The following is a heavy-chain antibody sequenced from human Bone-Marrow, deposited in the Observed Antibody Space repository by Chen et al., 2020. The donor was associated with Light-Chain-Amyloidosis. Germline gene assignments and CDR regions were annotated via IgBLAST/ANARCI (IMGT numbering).Heavy chain of an antibody. CDR3: ARRRDGYNFDY. Sequence: EVQLEQSGPEVKKPGESLKISCTGSGYTFPNYWIGWVRQMPGKGLEWMGVIYPDDSDARYSPSFEGQVTISADKSITTAYLQWRSLKASDTAMHYCARRRDGYNFDYWGQGTLVTVSS. CDR1: GYTFPNYW. D-gene: IGHD5-12*01. V-gene: IGHV5-51*01. J-gene: IGHJ4*02. CDR2: IYPDDSDA.